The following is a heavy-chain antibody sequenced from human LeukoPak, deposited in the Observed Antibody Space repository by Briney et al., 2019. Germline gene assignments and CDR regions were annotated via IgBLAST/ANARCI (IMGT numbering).Heavy chain of an antibody. CDR2: ISWDGGST. D-gene: IGHD3-3*01. CDR3: AKGAVTIFGVVIREDYYYMDV. V-gene: IGHV3-43D*04. CDR1: GFTFDDYA. J-gene: IGHJ6*03. Sequence: PGGSLRLSCAASGFTFDDYAMHWVRQAPGKGLEWVSLISWDGGSTYYADSVKGRFTISRDNSKNSLYLQMNSLRAEDTALYYCAKGAVTIFGVVIREDYYYMDVWGKGTTVTVS.